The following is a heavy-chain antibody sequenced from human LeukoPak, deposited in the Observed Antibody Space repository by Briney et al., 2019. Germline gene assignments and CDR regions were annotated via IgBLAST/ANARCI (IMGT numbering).Heavy chain of an antibody. D-gene: IGHD3-3*01. CDR1: GFTFSSYG. CDR3: ARDPGRYDFWSGYYTPYYYYGMDV. CDR2: IWYDGSNK. J-gene: IGHJ6*02. V-gene: IGHV3-33*08. Sequence: PGGSLRLSCAASGFTFSSYGMHWVRQAPGKGLEWVAVIWYDGSNKYYADSVKGRFTISRDSSKNTLYLQMNSLRAEDTAVYYCARDPGRYDFWSGYYTPYYYYGMDVWGQGTTVTVSS.